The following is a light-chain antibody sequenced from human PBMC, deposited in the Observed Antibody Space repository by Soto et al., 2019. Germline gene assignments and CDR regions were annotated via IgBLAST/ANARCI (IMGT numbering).Light chain of an antibody. J-gene: IGKJ1*01. CDR2: KAS. Sequence: DIQMTQSPSTLSASVGDRVTITCRASQSIDSWLAWYQQKPGKAPKLLIYKASSLESGVPSRFSGSGSGTEFTLTIIRLHSDDFASYYCQQDRSYWTFGQWTKVEIQ. CDR3: QQDRSYWT. V-gene: IGKV1-5*03. CDR1: QSIDSW.